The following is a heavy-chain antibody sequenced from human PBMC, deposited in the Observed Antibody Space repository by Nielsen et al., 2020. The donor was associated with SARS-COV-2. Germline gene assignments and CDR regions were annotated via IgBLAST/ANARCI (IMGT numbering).Heavy chain of an antibody. J-gene: IGHJ4*02. D-gene: IGHD5-18*01. CDR2: INHSGST. Sequence: SETLSLTCAVYGGSFSGYYWSWIRQPPGKGLEWIGEINHSGSTNYNPSLKSRVTISVDTSKNQFSLKLSSVTTADTAVYYCASLSRYTYGLDYWGQGTLVTVSS. CDR3: ASLSRYTYGLDY. V-gene: IGHV4-34*01. CDR1: GGSFSGYY.